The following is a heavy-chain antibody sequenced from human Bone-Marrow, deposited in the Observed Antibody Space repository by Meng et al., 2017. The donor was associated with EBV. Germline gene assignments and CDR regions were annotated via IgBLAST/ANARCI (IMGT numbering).Heavy chain of an antibody. Sequence: QVQLQESGPGLVKPSGXLALTCAXSGGSISSGHWWSWVRQPPGKGLEWIGEIYHSGNTNSNPSLKSRVTMSVDRSKNQFSLKLSSVTAADTAVYYCARDRGVMTVINVFDDWGQGTLGTVAS. J-gene: IGHJ4*02. CDR3: ARDRGVMTVINVFDD. V-gene: IGHV4-4*02. D-gene: IGHD2-21*02. CDR1: GGSISSGHW. CDR2: IYHSGNT.